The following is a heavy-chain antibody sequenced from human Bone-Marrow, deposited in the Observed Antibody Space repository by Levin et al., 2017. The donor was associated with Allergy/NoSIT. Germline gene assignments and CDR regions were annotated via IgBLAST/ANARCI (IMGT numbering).Heavy chain of an antibody. J-gene: IGHJ3*01. CDR2: ITWNSGTI. CDR3: VKDFAIVVAGEPDDRFDF. Sequence: SLKISCAASGFTFEDFAMHWVRQAPGKGLEWVSGITWNSGTIAYADSVRGRFTISRDNAKKSLYLQMNSLRPQDTAVYYCVKDFAIVVAGEPDDRFDFWGQGTMVAVSS. CDR1: GFTFEDFA. V-gene: IGHV3-9*01. D-gene: IGHD6-19*01.